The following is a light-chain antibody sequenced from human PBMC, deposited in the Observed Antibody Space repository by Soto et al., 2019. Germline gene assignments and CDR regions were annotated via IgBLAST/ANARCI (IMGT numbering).Light chain of an antibody. V-gene: IGKV3-15*01. Sequence: ERWMSQSPAPPSVSPGEKATLSRRASQRISNYLAWYQQNPGQAPRLLISGASTRATGIQARFSGSGSGTEFTLTISSLQSEDFAVYYCQQYNNWPPTFGQGTKVDIK. J-gene: IGKJ1*01. CDR2: GAS. CDR3: QQYNNWPPT. CDR1: QRISNY.